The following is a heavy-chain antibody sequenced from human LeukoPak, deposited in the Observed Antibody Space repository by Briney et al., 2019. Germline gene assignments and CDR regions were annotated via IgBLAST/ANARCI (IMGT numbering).Heavy chain of an antibody. J-gene: IGHJ6*02. CDR1: GGSISSYY. V-gene: IGHV4-59*06. CDR2: IYYSGST. Sequence: SETLSLTCTVSGGSISSYYWSWIRQHPGKGLEWIGYIYYSGSTYYNPSLKSRVTISVDTSKNQFSLKLSSVTAADTAVYYCAREARYCTNGVCEYYGMDVWGQGTTVTVSS. CDR3: AREARYCTNGVCEYYGMDV. D-gene: IGHD2-8*01.